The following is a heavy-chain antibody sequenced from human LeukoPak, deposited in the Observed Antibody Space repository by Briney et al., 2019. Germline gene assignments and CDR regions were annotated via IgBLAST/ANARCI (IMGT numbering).Heavy chain of an antibody. CDR2: IIPIFGTA. J-gene: IGHJ4*02. D-gene: IGHD6-13*01. CDR3: ARAGGEGQQLDPFSPDY. V-gene: IGHV1-69*13. CDR1: GGTFSSYA. Sequence: SVKVSCKASGGTFSSYAISWVRQAPGQGLEWMGGIIPIFGTANYAQKFQGRVTITADESTSTAYMELSSLRSEDTAVYYCARAGGEGQQLDPFSPDYWGQGTLVTVSS.